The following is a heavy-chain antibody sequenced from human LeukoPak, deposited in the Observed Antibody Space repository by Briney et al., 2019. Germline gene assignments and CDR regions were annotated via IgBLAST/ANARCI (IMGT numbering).Heavy chain of an antibody. CDR2: IWYDGSNK. V-gene: IGHV3-33*01. Sequence: GGSLRLSCAASGFTFSSYGMHWVRQAPGKGLEWVAVIWYDGSNKYYADSVKGRFTISRDNSKNTLYLQMNSLRAEDTAVYYCARDIESGSGWYYSAFDIWGQGTMVTVSS. D-gene: IGHD6-19*01. J-gene: IGHJ3*02. CDR3: ARDIESGSGWYYSAFDI. CDR1: GFTFSSYG.